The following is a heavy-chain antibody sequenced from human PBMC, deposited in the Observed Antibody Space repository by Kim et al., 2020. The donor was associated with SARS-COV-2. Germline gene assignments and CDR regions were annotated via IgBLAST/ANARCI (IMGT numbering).Heavy chain of an antibody. CDR1: GGSISSSSYY. Sequence: SETLSLTCTVSGGSISSSSYYWGWIRPPQGKGLEWIGSIYYSGSTYYNPSLKSRVTIYVDTTKNQLSLKLSAVTAAATAVYYCATILLWFGELSHQYFD. D-gene: IGHD3-10*01. CDR3: ATILLWFGELSHQYFD. V-gene: IGHV4-39*01. J-gene: IGHJ4*01. CDR2: IYYSGST.